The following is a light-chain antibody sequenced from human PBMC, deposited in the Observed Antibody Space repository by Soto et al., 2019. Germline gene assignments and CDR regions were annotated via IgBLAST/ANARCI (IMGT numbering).Light chain of an antibody. J-gene: IGKJ5*01. CDR1: HDISSY. CDR2: AAS. Sequence: DIQLTQSPSFLSASVGDRVSITCRASHDISSYLAWYQQKPGKAPKLLIYAASTLQSGVPSRFSGSRSGTEFTLTISSLQPEDFATYYCQQLNNYPPITFGQGTRLEIK. V-gene: IGKV1-9*01. CDR3: QQLNNYPPIT.